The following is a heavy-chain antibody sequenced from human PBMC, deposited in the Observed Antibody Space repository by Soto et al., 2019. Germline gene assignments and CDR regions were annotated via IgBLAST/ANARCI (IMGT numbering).Heavy chain of an antibody. V-gene: IGHV3-48*02. D-gene: IGHD6-19*01. CDR1: GFTFNIYS. CDR3: ARSVEGHFDY. CDR2: ITSDTKTI. J-gene: IGHJ4*02. Sequence: EVQLGESGGDLVQRGGSLRLSCAASGFTFNIYSMNWVRQAPGKGLEWFSYITSDTKTIKYADSVKGRFTISRDNAKNSVYLQMNSLRDEDTAVYYCARSVEGHFDYWGQGTVVTVSS.